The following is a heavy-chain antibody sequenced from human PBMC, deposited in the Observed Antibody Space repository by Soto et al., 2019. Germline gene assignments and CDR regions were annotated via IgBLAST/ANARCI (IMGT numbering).Heavy chain of an antibody. D-gene: IGHD6-19*01. J-gene: IGHJ6*02. CDR1: GFTFSNAW. V-gene: IGHV3-15*01. CDR3: TTLGASVAGTIWDYYYGMDV. CDR2: IKSKTDGGTT. Sequence: PWGSLRITCASSGFTFSNAWMSWVRQAPGKGLEWVGRIKSKTDGGTTDYAAPVKGRYTISRDDSKNTLYLQMNSLKTEDTAVYYCTTLGASVAGTIWDYYYGMDVWGQGTTVTVSS.